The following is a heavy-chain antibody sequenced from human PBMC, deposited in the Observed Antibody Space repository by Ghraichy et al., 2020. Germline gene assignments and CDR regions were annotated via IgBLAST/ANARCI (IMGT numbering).Heavy chain of an antibody. CDR2: IYYTGAT. D-gene: IGHD6-13*01. V-gene: IGHV4-39*07. CDR1: GGSITTSSYY. Sequence: SETRSLMCSVSGGSITTSSYYWGWIRQPPGKGLEWIGSIYYTGATDYNPSLKSRVTISIDPSKKRFSLKLTSVTAADTAVYFCVRDYRGSSWGYWGQGTLVTVSS. J-gene: IGHJ4*02. CDR3: VRDYRGSSWGY.